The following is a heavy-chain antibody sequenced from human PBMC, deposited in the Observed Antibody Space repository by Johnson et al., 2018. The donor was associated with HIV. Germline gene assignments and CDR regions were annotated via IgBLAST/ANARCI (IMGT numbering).Heavy chain of an antibody. CDR1: GFTVSTNY. CDR2: IYSGGST. Sequence: MQLVESGGGVVHPGGSLRLSCTASGFTVSTNYMSWVRQAPGKGLEWVSVIYSGGSTYAADSVKGRFAISRDNSTNTLYLQMTSLRAEDTAVYYCAKDGDYDILPLGDAFDIWGQGTMVTVSS. J-gene: IGHJ3*02. D-gene: IGHD3-9*01. V-gene: IGHV3-66*01. CDR3: AKDGDYDILPLGDAFDI.